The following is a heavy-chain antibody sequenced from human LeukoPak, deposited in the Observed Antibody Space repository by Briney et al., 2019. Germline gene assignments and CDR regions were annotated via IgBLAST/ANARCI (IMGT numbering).Heavy chain of an antibody. J-gene: IGHJ3*02. V-gene: IGHV4-30-4*08. CDR2: IYYSGST. D-gene: IGHD1-1*01. Sequence: PSETLSLTCTVPGGSISSGDYYWSWIRQPPGKGLEWIGYIYYSGSTYYNPSLKSRVTISVDTSKNQFSLKLSSVTAADTAVYYCARDFYRGNAHDAFDIWGQGTMVTVSS. CDR1: GGSISSGDYY. CDR3: ARDFYRGNAHDAFDI.